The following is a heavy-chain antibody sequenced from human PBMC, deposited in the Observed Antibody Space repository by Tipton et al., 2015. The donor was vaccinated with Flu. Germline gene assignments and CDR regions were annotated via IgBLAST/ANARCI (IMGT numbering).Heavy chain of an antibody. D-gene: IGHD2-21*02. CDR3: VRQNCGGDCYPDY. Sequence: QLVQSGAEVEKPGESLRISCRGSGSSFSSYWIAWVRQMPGKGLEWMGIIYPDDSDTKYSPSFQGQVTFSADNSVNTAYLQWSSLKASDTAIYFCVRQNCGGDCYPDYWGQGTLVTVSS. CDR1: GSSFSSYW. J-gene: IGHJ4*02. V-gene: IGHV5-51*01. CDR2: IYPDDSDT.